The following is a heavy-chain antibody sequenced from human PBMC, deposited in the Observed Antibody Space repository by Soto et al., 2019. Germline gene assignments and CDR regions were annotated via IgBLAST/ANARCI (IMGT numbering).Heavy chain of an antibody. CDR2: INPNSGGT. J-gene: IGHJ3*02. D-gene: IGHD6-13*01. V-gene: IGHV1-2*04. CDR1: GYTFTGYY. Sequence: ASVKVSCKASGYTFTGYYMHWVRQAPGQGLEWMGWINPNSGGTNYAQKFQGWVTMTRDTSISTAYVELSRLRSDDTAVYYCATTLAAAGFRHAFDIWGQGTMVTVSS. CDR3: ATTLAAAGFRHAFDI.